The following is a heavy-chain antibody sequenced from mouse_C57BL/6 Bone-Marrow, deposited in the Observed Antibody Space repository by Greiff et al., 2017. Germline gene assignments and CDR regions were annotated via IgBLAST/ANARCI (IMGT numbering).Heavy chain of an antibody. CDR3: ARSGFAY. CDR1: GYTFTSYW. CDR2: LNPSSGYT. V-gene: IGHV1-7*01. Sequence: VQLQQPGAELAKPGASVKLSCKASGYTFTSYWMHWVKQRPGQGLEWIGYLNPSSGYTKYNQKFKDKATLTADKPSSPAYMQLSSLTYEDSAVYYCARSGFAYWGQGTLVTVSA. J-gene: IGHJ3*01.